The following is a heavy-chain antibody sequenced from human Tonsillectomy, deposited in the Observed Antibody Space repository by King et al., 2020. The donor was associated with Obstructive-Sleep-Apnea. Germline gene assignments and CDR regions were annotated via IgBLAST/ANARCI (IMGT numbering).Heavy chain of an antibody. J-gene: IGHJ6*02. CDR2: INWNSGGI. CDR3: AKDRGGYNDILNGNYGMDV. V-gene: IGHV3-9*01. D-gene: IGHD3-9*01. CDR1: GFTFDDHA. Sequence: VQLVESGGGLVQPGRSLRLSCAASGFTFDDHAMHWVRQAPGKGLEWVSGINWNSGGIGYADSVKGRFTISRDNAKNSLYLQMNSLRAEDTAVYYCAKDRGGYNDILNGNYGMDVWGQGTTVTVSS.